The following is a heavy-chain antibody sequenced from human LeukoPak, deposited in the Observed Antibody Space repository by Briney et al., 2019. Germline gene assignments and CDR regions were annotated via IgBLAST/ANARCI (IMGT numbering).Heavy chain of an antibody. J-gene: IGHJ4*02. Sequence: GGSLRLSCAASGFTFSSYSMNWGRQAPGEGLEWVSSISSSSSYIYYADSVKGRFTISRDNAKNSLYLPMNSLRAENTAVYYCARGKTYYCSSTSCPFDYWGQGTLVTVSS. CDR2: ISSSSSYI. CDR3: ARGKTYYCSSTSCPFDY. D-gene: IGHD2-2*01. V-gene: IGHV3-21*03. CDR1: GFTFSSYS.